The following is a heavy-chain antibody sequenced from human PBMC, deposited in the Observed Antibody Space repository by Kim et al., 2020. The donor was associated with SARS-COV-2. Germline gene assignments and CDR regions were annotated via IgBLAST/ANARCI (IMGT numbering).Heavy chain of an antibody. Sequence: SETLSLTCAVYGGSFSGYYWSWIRQPPGKGLEWIGEINHSGSTNYNPSLKSRVTISVDTSKNQFSLKLSSVTAADTAVYYCARAGEIQVWPWGQGTLVTVSS. CDR3: ARAGEIQVWP. D-gene: IGHD5-18*01. CDR2: INHSGST. J-gene: IGHJ4*02. V-gene: IGHV4-34*01. CDR1: GGSFSGYY.